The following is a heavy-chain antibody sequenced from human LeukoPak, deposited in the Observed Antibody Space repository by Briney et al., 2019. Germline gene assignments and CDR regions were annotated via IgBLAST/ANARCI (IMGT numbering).Heavy chain of an antibody. Sequence: GGSLRLSCEASGYTFADYGMSWVRQAPGQGLEWVSGINWNGGSTGYADSVKGRFTISRDNAKNSLYLQMSSLRAEDTALYYCAREEGGYFDYWGQGTLVTVSS. CDR2: INWNGGST. D-gene: IGHD3-16*01. CDR3: AREEGGYFDY. J-gene: IGHJ4*02. V-gene: IGHV3-20*04. CDR1: GYTFADYG.